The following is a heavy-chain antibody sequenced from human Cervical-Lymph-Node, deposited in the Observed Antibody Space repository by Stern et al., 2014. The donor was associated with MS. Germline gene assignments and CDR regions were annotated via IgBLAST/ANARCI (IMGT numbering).Heavy chain of an antibody. Sequence: EVQLVESGGGLVKPGGSLKLSCAVSGFTFSSYSMNWVRQAPGKGLEWVSSISSSSSDTYYADSVKGRFTISRDNAKNSLSLQMNSLRAEDTAVYYCARDYDGNYLPYFEYWGQGTLVTVSS. V-gene: IGHV3-21*02. CDR3: ARDYDGNYLPYFEY. D-gene: IGHD2/OR15-2a*01. CDR2: ISSSSSDT. CDR1: GFTFSSYS. J-gene: IGHJ4*02.